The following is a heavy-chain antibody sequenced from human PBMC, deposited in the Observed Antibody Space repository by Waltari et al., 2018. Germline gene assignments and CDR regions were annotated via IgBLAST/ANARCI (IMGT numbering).Heavy chain of an antibody. CDR1: GFTFSPHW. J-gene: IGHJ5*01. Sequence: EVQLVESGGGLVQPGGSLRHSCAASGFTFSPHWSAWVRQPPGKGLGGVSLMTPDGNKREYADSVKGRFTISRDNTKNMLYLDMNSLRVEDAAMYYCARDDSWQRLAAWGHGTLVTVSS. CDR2: MTPDGNKR. CDR3: ARDDSWQRLAA. V-gene: IGHV3-74*03. D-gene: IGHD6-25*01.